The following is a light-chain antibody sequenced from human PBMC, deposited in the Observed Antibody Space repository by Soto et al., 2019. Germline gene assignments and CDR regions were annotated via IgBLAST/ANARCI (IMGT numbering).Light chain of an antibody. V-gene: IGKV1-13*02. J-gene: IGKJ4*01. Sequence: AIQLTQSPSSLSASVGDRVTITCRASQGISSALAWYQQKPGKAPKLLIYAASSLESGVPSRFSGSGSGTDLTLTISSVQAEDVAAHCCQQLNSYPLLTVGGGTKVEIK. CDR1: QGISSA. CDR3: QQLNSYPLLT. CDR2: AAS.